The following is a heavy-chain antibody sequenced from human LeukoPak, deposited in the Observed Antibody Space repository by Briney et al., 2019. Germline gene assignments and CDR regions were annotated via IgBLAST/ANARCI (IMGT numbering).Heavy chain of an antibody. J-gene: IGHJ4*02. CDR1: GFTFSSYW. CDR3: VRDVSGSSYGDY. CDR2: LRQDGNEK. V-gene: IGHV3-7*01. Sequence: PGGSLRLSCAASGFTFSSYWMNWVRQAPGKGLEWLANLRQDGNEKHYVDSVKGRFTMSRDNAKNSLYLQMNSLRAEDTAVYYCVRDVSGSSYGDYWGQGTLVTVSS. D-gene: IGHD5-18*01.